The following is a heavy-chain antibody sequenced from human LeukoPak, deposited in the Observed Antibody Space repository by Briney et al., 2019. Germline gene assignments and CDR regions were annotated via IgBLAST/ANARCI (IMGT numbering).Heavy chain of an antibody. CDR1: GGTFSSYA. Sequence: ASVKVSCTASGGTFSSYAISWVRQAPGQGLEWMGGIIPIFGTANYAQKFQGRVTITADESTSTAYMELSSLRSEDTAVYYCARDSRYYYDSSGYYSLPFFFDYWGQGTLVTVSS. V-gene: IGHV1-69*13. CDR3: ARDSRYYYDSSGYYSLPFFFDY. J-gene: IGHJ4*02. D-gene: IGHD3-22*01. CDR2: IIPIFGTA.